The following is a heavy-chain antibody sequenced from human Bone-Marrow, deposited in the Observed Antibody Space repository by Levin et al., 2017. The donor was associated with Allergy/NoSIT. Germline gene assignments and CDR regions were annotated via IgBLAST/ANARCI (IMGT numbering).Heavy chain of an antibody. V-gene: IGHV1-8*01. Sequence: PGESLKISCKASGYTFTSYELNWVRQTSGQGLEWMGGMNPNGGNTGYTQKFQGRVTMTRNTSISTAYMELSGLTSEDTAVYYCARGNRGRRNYYYYMDVWGTGTTVTVSS. CDR1: GYTFTSYE. CDR3: ARGNRGRRNYYYYMDV. J-gene: IGHJ6*03. D-gene: IGHD1-14*01. CDR2: MNPNGGNT.